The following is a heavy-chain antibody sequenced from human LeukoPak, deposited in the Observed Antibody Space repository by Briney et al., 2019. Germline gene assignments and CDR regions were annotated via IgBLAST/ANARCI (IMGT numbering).Heavy chain of an antibody. Sequence: SETLSLTCTVSGGSISNYYWNWIRQPPGKGLELIGYIYYSGTTNYNPSLKSRVSMSVDTSKNQFSLKLTSVTAADTAVYYCARDFGDYVFVYWGQGILVTVSS. D-gene: IGHD4-17*01. J-gene: IGHJ4*02. CDR3: ARDFGDYVFVY. CDR2: IYYSGTT. V-gene: IGHV4-59*12. CDR1: GGSISNYY.